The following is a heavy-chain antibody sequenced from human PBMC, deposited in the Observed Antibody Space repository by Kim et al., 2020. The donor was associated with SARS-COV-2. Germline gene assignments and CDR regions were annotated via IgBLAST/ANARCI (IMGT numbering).Heavy chain of an antibody. Sequence: GGSLRLSCAASGFTVSSNYMSWVRQAPGKGLEWVSVIYSGGSTYYADSVKGRFTISRDNSKNTLYLQMNSLRAEDTAVYYCARDMGKTTVVTRDAFDIWGQGTMVTVSS. V-gene: IGHV3-53*01. D-gene: IGHD4-17*01. CDR2: IYSGGST. J-gene: IGHJ3*02. CDR1: GFTVSSNY. CDR3: ARDMGKTTVVTRDAFDI.